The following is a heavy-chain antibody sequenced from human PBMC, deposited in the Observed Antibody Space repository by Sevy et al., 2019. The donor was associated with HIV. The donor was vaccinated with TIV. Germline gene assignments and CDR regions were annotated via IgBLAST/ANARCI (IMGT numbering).Heavy chain of an antibody. D-gene: IGHD3-16*01. CDR2: ITAPGGRA. V-gene: IGHV3-23*01. J-gene: IGHJ6*02. CDR3: AKAQGEWGTPFALDV. CDR1: GFSINNYA. Sequence: GGSLRLSCAASGFSINNYAMTWVRQAPGKGLEWVSNITAPGGRAYLADSVKGRFTISSDTSVNKVFLQMDSLRVEDTARYYCAKAQGEWGTPFALDVWGQGTTVTVSS.